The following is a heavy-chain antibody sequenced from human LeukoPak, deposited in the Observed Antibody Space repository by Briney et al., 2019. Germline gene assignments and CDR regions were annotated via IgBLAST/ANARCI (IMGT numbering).Heavy chain of an antibody. CDR2: ISSSSSYI. D-gene: IGHD6-6*01. CDR1: GFTFSSYS. Sequence: PGGSLRLSCAASGFTFSSYSMNWVRQAPGKGLEWVSSISSSSSYIYYADSLKGRFTISRDNAKNSLYLQMNSLRAEDTAVYYCARDKQLAPPRPFDYWGQGTLVTVSS. V-gene: IGHV3-21*01. CDR3: ARDKQLAPPRPFDY. J-gene: IGHJ4*02.